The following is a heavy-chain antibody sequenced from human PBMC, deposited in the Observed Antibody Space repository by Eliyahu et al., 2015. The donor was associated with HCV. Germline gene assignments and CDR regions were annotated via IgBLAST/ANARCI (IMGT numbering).Heavy chain of an antibody. CDR1: GXSISSSSYY. Sequence: QLQLQESGPGLVKPSETLSLTCTVSGXSISSSSYYWGWXRQPPGKGLEWIGSIYYSGSTYYNPSLKSRVTISVDTSKNQFSLKLSSVTAADTAVYYCARHFRYSGSYSVIDYWGQGTLVTVSS. D-gene: IGHD1-26*01. CDR3: ARHFRYSGSYSVIDY. V-gene: IGHV4-39*01. J-gene: IGHJ4*02. CDR2: IYYSGST.